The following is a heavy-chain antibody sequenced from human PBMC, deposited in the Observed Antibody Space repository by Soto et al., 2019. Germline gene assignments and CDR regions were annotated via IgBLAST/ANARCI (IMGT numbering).Heavy chain of an antibody. CDR3: SISTADLDY. CDR1: GYTFTNYY. Sequence: QVQLVQSGAEVKKPGASVKVSCKASGYTFTNYYLHWVRQAPGQGLEWMGIINPSGGSTIYAQRFQGRVTMTRDTSTSTVYMELSSLRSEDTAVYYCSISTADLDYWGQGTLVTVSS. J-gene: IGHJ4*02. V-gene: IGHV1-46*03. CDR2: INPSGGST. D-gene: IGHD1-1*01.